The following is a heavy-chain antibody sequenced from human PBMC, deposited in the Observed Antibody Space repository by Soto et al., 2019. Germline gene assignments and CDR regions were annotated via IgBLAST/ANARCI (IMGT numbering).Heavy chain of an antibody. V-gene: IGHV3-30-3*01. D-gene: IGHD5-12*01. CDR2: ISYDGSNK. CDR1: GFTFSSYA. Sequence: PGGSLRLSCAASGFTFSSYAMHWVRQAPGKGLEWVAVISYDGSNKYYADSVKGRFTISRDNSKNTLYLQMNSLRAEDTAVYYCAREGMATIYENTFDYWGQGTLVTVSS. J-gene: IGHJ4*02. CDR3: AREGMATIYENTFDY.